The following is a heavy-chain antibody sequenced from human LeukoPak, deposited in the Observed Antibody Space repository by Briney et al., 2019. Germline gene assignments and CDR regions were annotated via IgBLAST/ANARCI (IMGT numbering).Heavy chain of an antibody. D-gene: IGHD3-10*01. CDR1: GFTFSSSW. J-gene: IGHJ4*02. Sequence: EGSLRLSCAASGFTFSSSWMHWVRQVPGKGLVWVSRINTDGSSTSYAESVKGRFTISRDNAKNTLYLQMNSLRADDTAVYYCASTYYGSGSWVAYYFDYWGQGTLVTVSS. V-gene: IGHV3-74*01. CDR3: ASTYYGSGSWVAYYFDY. CDR2: INTDGSST.